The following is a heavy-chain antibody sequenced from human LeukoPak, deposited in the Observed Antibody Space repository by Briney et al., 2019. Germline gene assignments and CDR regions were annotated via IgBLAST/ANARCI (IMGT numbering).Heavy chain of an antibody. J-gene: IGHJ4*02. V-gene: IGHV1-18*01. D-gene: IGHD2-15*01. CDR3: AREFDGGGFDY. CDR2: ISAYNGNT. Sequence: ASVKVSCKASGGTFSSYGISWVRQAPGQGLEWMGWISAYNGNTNYAQKLQGRVTMTTDTSTSTAYMELRSLRSDDTAVYYCAREFDGGGFDYWGQGTLVTVSS. CDR1: GGTFSSYG.